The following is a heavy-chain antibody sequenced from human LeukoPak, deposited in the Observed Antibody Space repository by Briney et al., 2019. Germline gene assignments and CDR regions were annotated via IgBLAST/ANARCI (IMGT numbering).Heavy chain of an antibody. CDR2: IIVSCGST. V-gene: IGHV3-23*01. CDR3: ANSYCSSTSCYLYYLDY. J-gene: IGHJ4*01. CDR1: GFTFSSFA. Sequence: GGSLRLSCAASGFTFSSFAMSWVRQAPGKGLGWVSAIIVSCGSTYYADSGKGRYTTSKDDSKNTQYLQMNSLGAEDTAVYYCANSYCSSTSCYLYYLDYWGHGTLVTVSS. D-gene: IGHD2-2*01.